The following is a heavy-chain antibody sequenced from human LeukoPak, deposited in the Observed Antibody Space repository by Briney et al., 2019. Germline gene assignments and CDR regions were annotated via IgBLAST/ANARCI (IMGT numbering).Heavy chain of an antibody. V-gene: IGHV5-51*01. CDR2: IYPGDSDT. J-gene: IGHJ4*02. CDR1: GYSFTNYW. D-gene: IGHD2-8*02. Sequence: GESLKISCKGSGYSFTNYWIGWVRQMPGKGLEWMGIIYPGDSDTRYSPSFQGQVTISADKSINTAYLQWSSLKASDTAMYYCARRYCTGGHCRYYIDYWGQGTLVTVSP. CDR3: ARRYCTGGHCRYYIDY.